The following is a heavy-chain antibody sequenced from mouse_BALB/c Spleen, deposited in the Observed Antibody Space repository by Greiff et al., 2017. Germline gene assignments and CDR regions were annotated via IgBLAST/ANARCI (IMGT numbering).Heavy chain of an antibody. CDR3: ARVPHYGSSYYFDY. D-gene: IGHD1-1*01. J-gene: IGHJ2*01. CDR2: ISSGSSTI. Sequence: EVQRVESGGGLVQPGGSRKLSCAASGFTFSSFGMHWFLRAPEKGLEWVAYISSGSSTIYYAATVKGRFTISRDNPKNTLFLQMTSLRSEDTAMYYCARVPHYGSSYYFDYWGQGTTLTVSS. CDR1: GFTFSSFG. V-gene: IGHV5-17*02.